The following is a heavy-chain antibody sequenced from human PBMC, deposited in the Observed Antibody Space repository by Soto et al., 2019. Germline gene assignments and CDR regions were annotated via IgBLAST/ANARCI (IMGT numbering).Heavy chain of an antibody. D-gene: IGHD1-1*01. J-gene: IGHJ4*02. Sequence: GASVKVSCKASGYTFTGYYMHWVRQAPGQGLEWMGWINPNSGDTNYAQKFQGWVTMTTDTSTSTAYMELRSLRSDDTAVYYCASNLWKGGDFDYWGQGTLVTVSS. CDR2: INPNSGDT. V-gene: IGHV1-2*04. CDR3: ASNLWKGGDFDY. CDR1: GYTFTGYY.